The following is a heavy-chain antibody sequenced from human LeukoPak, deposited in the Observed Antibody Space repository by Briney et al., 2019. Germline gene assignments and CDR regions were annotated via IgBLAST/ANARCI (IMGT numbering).Heavy chain of an antibody. CDR3: AKDSSYSSGWYVY. J-gene: IGHJ4*02. V-gene: IGHV3-9*01. CDR1: GFTFSSYA. Sequence: PGGSLRLSCAASGFTFSSYAMSWVRQAPGKGLEWVSGISWNSGSIGYADSVKGRFTISRDNAKNSLYLQMNGLRAEDTALYYCAKDSSYSSGWYVYWGQGTLVTVSS. D-gene: IGHD6-19*01. CDR2: ISWNSGSI.